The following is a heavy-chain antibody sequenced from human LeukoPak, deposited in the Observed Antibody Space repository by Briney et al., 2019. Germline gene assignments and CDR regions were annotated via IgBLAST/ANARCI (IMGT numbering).Heavy chain of an antibody. CDR1: GGSISSYY. CDR2: INYSGST. D-gene: IGHD6-19*01. Sequence: SETLSLTCTVSGGSISSYYWSWIRQPPGKGLEWIGYINYSGSTNYNPSLKSRVTISVDTSKNQFSLKLSSVTAADTAVYYCARVGTIAVAGEGFDYWGQGTLVTVSS. V-gene: IGHV4-59*01. CDR3: ARVGTIAVAGEGFDY. J-gene: IGHJ4*02.